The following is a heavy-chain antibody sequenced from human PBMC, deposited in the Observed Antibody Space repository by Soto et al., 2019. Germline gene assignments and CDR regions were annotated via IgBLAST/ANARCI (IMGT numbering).Heavy chain of an antibody. CDR1: GGTFSSYA. D-gene: IGHD2-15*01. CDR2: IIPIFGTA. CDR3: ARDLIYCSGGSCYQQYYFDY. J-gene: IGHJ4*02. Sequence: QVQLVQSGAEVKKPGSSVKVSCKASGGTFSSYAISWVRQAPGQGLEWMGGIIPIFGTANYAQKFQGRVTITADKYTSTAYMELSSLRSEDTDVYYCARDLIYCSGGSCYQQYYFDYWGQGTLVTVCS. V-gene: IGHV1-69*14.